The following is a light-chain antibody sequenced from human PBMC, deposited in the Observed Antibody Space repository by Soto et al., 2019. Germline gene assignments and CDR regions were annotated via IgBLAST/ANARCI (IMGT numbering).Light chain of an antibody. Sequence: DIQMTQSPSSLSAYVGDRVTITCQASQDISNYLNWYQQKPGKAPKLLIYDASNLETGVPSRFSGSGSGTDFTFTISSLQPEDIATYYCHQYDNLPFTFGPGTKVDIK. CDR3: HQYDNLPFT. CDR1: QDISNY. V-gene: IGKV1-33*01. CDR2: DAS. J-gene: IGKJ3*01.